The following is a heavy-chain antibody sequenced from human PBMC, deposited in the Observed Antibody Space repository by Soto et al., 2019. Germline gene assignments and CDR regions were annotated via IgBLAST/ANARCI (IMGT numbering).Heavy chain of an antibody. CDR3: VRDRLNWFDP. V-gene: IGHV4-4*07. Sequence: QVQLLESGPGLVKPSDTLSLTCNVSGASTTVYYWSWLRQSAGKGLGWIGRIYTTGNVKYNPSLRIRVTMSRDSSKNQLSLKLPSVTAADTAVYYCVRDRLNWFDPWGQGLQVTVSS. CDR1: GASTTVYY. CDR2: IYTTGNV. J-gene: IGHJ5*02.